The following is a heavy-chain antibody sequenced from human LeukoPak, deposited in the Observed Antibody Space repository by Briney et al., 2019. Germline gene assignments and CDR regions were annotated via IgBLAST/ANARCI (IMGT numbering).Heavy chain of an antibody. D-gene: IGHD3-9*01. V-gene: IGHV4-59*01. J-gene: IGHJ4*02. Sequence: PSETLSLTCTVSGGSISSYYWSWIRQPPGKGLEWIGYIYYSGSTNYNPSLKSRVTISVDTSKNQFSLKLSSVTAADTAVYYCARMRGLRYFDWLPISPYYFDYWGQGTLVTVSS. CDR1: GGSISSYY. CDR2: IYYSGST. CDR3: ARMRGLRYFDWLPISPYYFDY.